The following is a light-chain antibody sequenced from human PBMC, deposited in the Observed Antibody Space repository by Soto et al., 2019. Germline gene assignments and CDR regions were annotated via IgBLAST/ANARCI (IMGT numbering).Light chain of an antibody. CDR1: SSDVGGYNY. CDR3: SSFTSSRTLV. CDR2: DVS. V-gene: IGLV2-14*01. J-gene: IGLJ2*01. Sequence: QSALTQPASVSGSPGQSITISCTGTSSDVGGYNYVSWYQQHPGKVPKLMLYDVSNRPSEVSNRFSASKSGNTASLTISGLQAEDDAVYYCSSFTSSRTLVFGGGTKLTVL.